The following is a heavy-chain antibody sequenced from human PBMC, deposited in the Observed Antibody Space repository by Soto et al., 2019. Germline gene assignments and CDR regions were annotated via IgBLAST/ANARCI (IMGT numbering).Heavy chain of an antibody. CDR2: ISWNSGSI. V-gene: IGHV3-9*01. Sequence: SLRLSCAASGFTFDDYAMHWVRQAPGKGLEWVSGISWNSGSIGYADSVKGRFTISRDNAKNSLYLQMNSLRAEDTALYYCAKDTRRYGDYVYDYWGQGTLVTVSS. CDR3: AKDTRRYGDYVYDY. CDR1: GFTFDDYA. J-gene: IGHJ4*02. D-gene: IGHD4-17*01.